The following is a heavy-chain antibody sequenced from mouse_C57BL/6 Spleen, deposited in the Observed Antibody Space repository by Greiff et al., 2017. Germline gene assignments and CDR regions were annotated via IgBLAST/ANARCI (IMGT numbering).Heavy chain of an antibody. CDR1: GYAFSSSW. CDR2: IYPGDGDT. D-gene: IGHD2-5*01. Sequence: QVQLQQSGPELVKPGASVKISCKASGYAFSSSWMNWVKQRPGKGLEWIGRIYPGDGDTNYNGKFKGKATLTADKSSSTAYMQLSSLTSEDSAVYFCARGTYYSNSAWFAYWGQGTLVTVSA. V-gene: IGHV1-82*01. J-gene: IGHJ3*01. CDR3: ARGTYYSNSAWFAY.